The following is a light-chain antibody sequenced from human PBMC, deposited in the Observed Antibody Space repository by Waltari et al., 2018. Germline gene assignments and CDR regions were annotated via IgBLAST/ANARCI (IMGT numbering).Light chain of an antibody. V-gene: IGLV4-69*01. CDR2: GNSDGGH. J-gene: IGLJ3*02. Sequence: QLVLTQSPSASASLGASVRLTCTLDSGHSSNIIAWHQQQPEKGPRYLMKGNSDGGHSKGDGIPDRFSGSGSGAERYLTISSGQSEDEADYYCQTGGHGTWVFGGGTKLTVL. CDR1: SGHSSNI. CDR3: QTGGHGTWV.